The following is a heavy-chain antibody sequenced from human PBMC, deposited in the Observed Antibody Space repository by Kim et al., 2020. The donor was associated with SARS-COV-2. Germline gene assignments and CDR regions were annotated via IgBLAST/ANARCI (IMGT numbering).Heavy chain of an antibody. J-gene: IGHJ6*02. CDR3: AGPRIAAAPPYYYYYYGMDV. V-gene: IGHV1-69*13. CDR1: GGTFSSYA. CDR2: IIPIFGTA. D-gene: IGHD6-13*01. Sequence: SVKVSCKASGGTFSSYAISWVLQAPGQGLEWMGGIIPIFGTANYAQKFQGRVTITADESTSTAYMELSSLRSEDTAVYYCAGPRIAAAPPYYYYYYGMDVWGQGTTVTVSS.